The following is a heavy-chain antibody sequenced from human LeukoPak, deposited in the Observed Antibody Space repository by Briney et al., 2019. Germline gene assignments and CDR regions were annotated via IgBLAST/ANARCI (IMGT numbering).Heavy chain of an antibody. V-gene: IGHV4-30-4*01. CDR2: IYYSGST. J-gene: IGHJ3*02. CDR1: GGSISSGDYY. Sequence: SQTLSLTCTVSGGSISSGDYYWSWIRQPPGKGLEWIGYIYYSGSTYYNPSLKSRVTISVDTSKNQFSLKLSSVTAADTAVYYCARELPPPDSSAFYIWGQGTMATVSS. CDR3: ARELPPPDSSAFYI. D-gene: IGHD1-14*01.